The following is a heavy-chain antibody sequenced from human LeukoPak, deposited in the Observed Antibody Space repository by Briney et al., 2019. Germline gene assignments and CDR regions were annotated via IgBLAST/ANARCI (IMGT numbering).Heavy chain of an antibody. D-gene: IGHD1-26*01. Sequence: PGRSLRLSCATSGFTFSSYAMHWVRQAPGKGLEWVAVISYDGSNKYYADSVKGRFTISRDNSKNTLYLQMNSLRAEDTAVYYYASWDSGSSDYWGQGTLVTVSS. CDR3: ASWDSGSSDY. V-gene: IGHV3-30*01. J-gene: IGHJ4*02. CDR1: GFTFSSYA. CDR2: ISYDGSNK.